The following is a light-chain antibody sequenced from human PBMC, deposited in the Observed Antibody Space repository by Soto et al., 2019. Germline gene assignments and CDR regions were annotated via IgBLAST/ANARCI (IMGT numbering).Light chain of an antibody. V-gene: IGLV2-14*01. CDR1: SSDVGGYNY. CDR3: SSYSSSSTRV. CDR2: EVS. Sequence: QSALTQPASVSGSPGQSITISCTGTSSDVGGYNYVSWYQQHPGKAPKLMIYEVSNRPSRVSNRFSGSKSGNTASLTISGRQAEDEADYYCSSYSSSSTRVFGGGTKLTVL. J-gene: IGLJ3*02.